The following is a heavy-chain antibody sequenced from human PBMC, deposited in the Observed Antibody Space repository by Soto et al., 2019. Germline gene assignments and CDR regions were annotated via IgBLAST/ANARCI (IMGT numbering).Heavy chain of an antibody. CDR2: IYYSGST. V-gene: IGHV4-30-4*01. CDR3: ARDTRPRPGTIFGVARGGMDV. Sequence: QVQLQESGPGLVKPSQTLSLTCTVSGGSISSGDYYWSWIRQPPGKGLEWIGYIYYSGSTYYNPSLKSRVTITVDTSKYQFSPKLIPVTAADTAVYYCARDTRPRPGTIFGVARGGMDVWGQGTTVTVSS. D-gene: IGHD3-3*01. J-gene: IGHJ6*02. CDR1: GGSISSGDYY.